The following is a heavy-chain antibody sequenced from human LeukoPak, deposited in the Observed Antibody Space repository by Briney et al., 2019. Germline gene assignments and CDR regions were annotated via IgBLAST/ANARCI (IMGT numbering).Heavy chain of an antibody. CDR2: IYSGGST. V-gene: IGHV3-66*01. CDR1: EFSVGSNY. D-gene: IGHD3-22*01. CDR3: ARGRTAYDRSGWGAFDI. Sequence: GGSLRLSCAASEFSVGSNYMTWVRQAPGKGLEWVSLIYSGGSTYYADSVKGRFTISRDNSKNTLYLQMNSLRAEDTAVYYCARGRTAYDRSGWGAFDIWGQGTMVTVSS. J-gene: IGHJ3*02.